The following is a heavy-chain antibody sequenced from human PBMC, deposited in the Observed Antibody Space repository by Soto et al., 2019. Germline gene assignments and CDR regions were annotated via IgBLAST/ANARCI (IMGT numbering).Heavy chain of an antibody. V-gene: IGHV4-59*01. J-gene: IGHJ4*02. D-gene: IGHD4-17*01. CDR3: ARAMTTVTTIDD. Sequence: SETLSLTCTVSGGSISGYYWSWIRQPPGKGLEWIGYMYNTGSTVYNPSFKSRVTISVDTSKNQFSLKLNSVTAADTAVYYCARAMTTVTTIDDWGQGTLVTVSS. CDR2: MYNTGST. CDR1: GGSISGYY.